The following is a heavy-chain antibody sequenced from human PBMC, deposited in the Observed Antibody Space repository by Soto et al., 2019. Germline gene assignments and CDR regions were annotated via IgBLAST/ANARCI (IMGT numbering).Heavy chain of an antibody. Sequence: SETLSLTCTVSGGPVSSGSYYWSWIRQSPGKGLEWIGYIFYSGSTNYNPSLKSRVTISVDTSKNQFSLKLSSVTAADTAVYYCARSIDSWGQGTRVTVAS. J-gene: IGHJ5*01. CDR3: ARSIDS. CDR2: IFYSGST. CDR1: GGPVSSGSYY. V-gene: IGHV4-61*01.